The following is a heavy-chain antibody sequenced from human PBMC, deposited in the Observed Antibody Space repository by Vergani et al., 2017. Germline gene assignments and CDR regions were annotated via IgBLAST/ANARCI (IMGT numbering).Heavy chain of an antibody. J-gene: IGHJ4*02. CDR3: ARVSRAFDY. CDR1: GFTFNQYG. CDR2: TWYDGNNK. Sequence: QVQLVESGGGVVQPGRSLRLSCAASGFTFNQYGMHWVRQAPGKGLEWVAVTWYDGNNKQYADSVKGRFTISRDNSKSTMYLQMNSLRDEDTGVYYCARVSRAFDYWGQGTLVTVSS. D-gene: IGHD6-13*01. V-gene: IGHV3-33*01.